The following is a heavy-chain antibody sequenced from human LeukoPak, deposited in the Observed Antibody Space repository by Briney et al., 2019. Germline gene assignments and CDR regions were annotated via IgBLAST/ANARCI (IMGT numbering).Heavy chain of an antibody. Sequence: PGCALRLSCAASGFTFSSYAMSWVRQAPGKGLEWVSPISGSGSGTYYADSVKGRFTISRDNSKNTLYLQMNSLRAEDTAVYYCAKFLACSGGSCYSPKGAFDIWGQGTMVTVSS. CDR1: GFTFSSYA. V-gene: IGHV3-23*01. D-gene: IGHD2-15*01. CDR2: ISGSGSGT. CDR3: AKFLACSGGSCYSPKGAFDI. J-gene: IGHJ3*02.